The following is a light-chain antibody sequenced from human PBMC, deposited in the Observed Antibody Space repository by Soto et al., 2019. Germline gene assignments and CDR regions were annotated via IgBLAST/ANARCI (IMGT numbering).Light chain of an antibody. CDR1: SSDVGGYKY. J-gene: IGLJ1*01. V-gene: IGLV2-14*01. Sequence: QSALTQPASVSGCPGQSITISCTGTSSDVGGYKYVSWYQQHPGKAPKLMIFEVSNRPSGVSNRFSGSKSGNTASLTISGLQAEDEADYYCSSYTSNNTQVFGTGTKVTVL. CDR2: EVS. CDR3: SSYTSNNTQV.